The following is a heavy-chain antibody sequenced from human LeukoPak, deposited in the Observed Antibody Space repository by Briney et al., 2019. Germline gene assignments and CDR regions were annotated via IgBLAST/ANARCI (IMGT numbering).Heavy chain of an antibody. Sequence: PSETLSLTCAVYGGSFSGYYWSWIRQPPGKGLEWLGEINHSGSTNYNPSLKSRVTISVDTSKNQFSLKLSSVTAADTAVYYCARGNRIAGATLLEIRFDYWGQGTLVTVSS. CDR3: ARGNRIAGATLLEIRFDY. CDR2: INHSGST. CDR1: GGSFSGYY. J-gene: IGHJ4*02. V-gene: IGHV4-34*01. D-gene: IGHD1-26*01.